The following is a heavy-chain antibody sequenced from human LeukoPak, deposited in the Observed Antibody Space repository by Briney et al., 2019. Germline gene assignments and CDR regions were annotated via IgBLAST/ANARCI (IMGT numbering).Heavy chain of an antibody. CDR3: ARHVGATVLLWHFDL. V-gene: IGHV4-34*01. Sequence: PSETLSLTCAVFGGSSSGNYWSWIRQPPGKGLEWIGEIDHSGSTNYNPSLKRRVTISVDTSKNQFSLKLTSGTAADTTIYYCARHVGATVLLWHFDLWGRGTLVTVS. J-gene: IGHJ2*01. CDR1: GGSSSGNY. CDR2: IDHSGST. D-gene: IGHD1-26*01.